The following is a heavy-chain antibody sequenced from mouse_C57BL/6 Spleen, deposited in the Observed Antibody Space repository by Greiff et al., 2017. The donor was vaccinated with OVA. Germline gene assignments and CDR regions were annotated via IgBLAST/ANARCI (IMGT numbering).Heavy chain of an antibody. CDR3: ARNGRGY. V-gene: IGHV1-81*01. Sequence: VHLVESGAELARPGASVKLSCKASGYTFTSYGISWVKQRTGQGLEWIGEIYPRSGNTYYNEKFKGKATLTADKSSSTAYMELRSLTSEDSAVYFCARNGRGYWGQGTTLTVSS. CDR1: GYTFTSYG. D-gene: IGHD1-1*01. CDR2: IYPRSGNT. J-gene: IGHJ2*01.